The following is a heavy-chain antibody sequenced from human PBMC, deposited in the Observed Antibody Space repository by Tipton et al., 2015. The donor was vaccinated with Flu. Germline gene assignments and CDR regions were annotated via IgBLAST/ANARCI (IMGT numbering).Heavy chain of an antibody. D-gene: IGHD2-2*01. J-gene: IGHJ6*02. CDR2: IYGGGTT. V-gene: IGHV3-53*01. CDR3: ARGPQVPVWPYYYGMDV. Sequence: LRLSCAASGFTFSSYAMHWVRQAPGKGLEWVSVIYGGGTTDYADSVKGRFTISRDKSKNALYLQMSSLRAEDTAVYYCARGPQVPVWPYYYGMDVWGQGTTVTVSS. CDR1: GFTFSSYA.